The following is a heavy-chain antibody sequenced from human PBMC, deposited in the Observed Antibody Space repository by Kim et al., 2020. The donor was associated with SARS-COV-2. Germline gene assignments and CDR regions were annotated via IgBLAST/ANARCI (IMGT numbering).Heavy chain of an antibody. Sequence: GESLKISCKGSGYSFTSYWIGWVRQIPGKGLEWMGIIYPGDSETRYSPSFQGQVPISADKSINTAYLQWRSLKASDTAMYYCARRDGYCSGGSCYWERGFDPWGQGTLVTVSS. J-gene: IGHJ5*02. CDR3: ARRDGYCSGGSCYWERGFDP. D-gene: IGHD2-15*01. V-gene: IGHV5-51*01. CDR2: IYPGDSET. CDR1: GYSFTSYW.